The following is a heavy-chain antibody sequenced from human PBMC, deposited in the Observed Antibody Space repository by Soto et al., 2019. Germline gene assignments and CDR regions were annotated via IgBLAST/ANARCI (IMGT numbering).Heavy chain of an antibody. CDR2: TMPSFPTT. D-gene: IGHD6-13*01. J-gene: IGHJ4*02. V-gene: IGHV1-69*01. CDR1: GGNFNNFA. CDR3: ARAGVGQQPRFYFFDF. Sequence: QVQLVQSGAEVKRPGSSVKVSCEASGGNFNNFAINWVRQAPGQGLEWMGGTMPSFPTTKYSEKFQGRVSITADEGKTTVYLTLSGLTSDDTAIYYCARAGVGQQPRFYFFDFWGPGTLVTVSS.